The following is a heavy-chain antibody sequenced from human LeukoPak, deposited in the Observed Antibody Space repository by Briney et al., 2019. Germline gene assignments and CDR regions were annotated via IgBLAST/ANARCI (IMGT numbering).Heavy chain of an antibody. J-gene: IGHJ6*03. V-gene: IGHV3-11*06. D-gene: IGHD3-3*01. CDR1: GFTFSDYY. Sequence: GGSLRLSCEASGFTFSDYYMNWIRQAPGKGLEWVSSISTSSSYIYYADSVKGRFTISRDKAKNSLYLQMNSLRAEDTAVYYCARAEYYDFWSGIRYMDVWGKGTTVTVSS. CDR3: ARAEYYDFWSGIRYMDV. CDR2: ISTSSSYI.